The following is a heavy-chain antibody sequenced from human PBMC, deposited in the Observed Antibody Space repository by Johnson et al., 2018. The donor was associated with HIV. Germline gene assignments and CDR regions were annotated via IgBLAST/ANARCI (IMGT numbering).Heavy chain of an antibody. J-gene: IGHJ3*02. V-gene: IGHV3-30*18. CDR3: AQENVDWEPAGNDAFDI. Sequence: QVQLVESGGGLVQPGRSLRLSCAASGFTFSSYDMHWVRQAPGKGLEWVALISYDGSNKYHADSVKGRFTISRDNSKNTLYLQMNSLRAEDTAVYYCAQENVDWEPAGNDAFDIWGQGTMVPASS. CDR1: GFTFSSYD. CDR2: ISYDGSNK. D-gene: IGHD1-26*01.